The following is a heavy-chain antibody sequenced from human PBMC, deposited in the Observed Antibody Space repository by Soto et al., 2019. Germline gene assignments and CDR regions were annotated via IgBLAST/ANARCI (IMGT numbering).Heavy chain of an antibody. D-gene: IGHD3-3*01. J-gene: IGHJ5*02. V-gene: IGHV4-61*01. CDR3: ATRITVFGLLIPPFDP. CDR1: GGSVSDKTYY. Sequence: SETLSLTCSVSGGSVSDKTYYWSWIRQPPGKRLEWIGYVYYSGTTNYNPSLKSRVTISVDLSKNQFSLRLSSVTAADAAIYYCATRITVFGLLIPPFDPWGQGTQVTVSS. CDR2: VYYSGTT.